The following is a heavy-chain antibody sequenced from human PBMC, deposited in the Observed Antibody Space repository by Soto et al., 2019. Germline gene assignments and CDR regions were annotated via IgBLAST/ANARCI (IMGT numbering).Heavy chain of an antibody. CDR2: IGYSGAT. V-gene: IGHV4-31*03. D-gene: IGHD2-15*01. CDR1: GGSITSGGSF. CDR3: ARGGASSKWFAP. Sequence: SETLSLTCTVSGGSITSGGSFWSWIRQHPGKGPEWIAFIGYSGATSYNPSLASRVTISADTYKSQFSLNLRSVTAADTAVYYCARGGASSKWFAPWGQGTLVTVSS. J-gene: IGHJ5*02.